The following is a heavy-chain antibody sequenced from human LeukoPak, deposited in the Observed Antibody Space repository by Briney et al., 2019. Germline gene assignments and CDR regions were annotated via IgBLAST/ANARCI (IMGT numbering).Heavy chain of an antibody. V-gene: IGHV3-23*01. CDR3: ANAGYSSGWYKPENWYFDL. Sequence: PGGSLRLSCAASGFTFSSYAMSWVRQTPGKGLEWVSAISGSGGSTYYADSVKGRFTISRDNSKNTLYLQTNSLRAEDTAVYYCANAGYSSGWYKPENWYFDLWGRGTLVTVSS. D-gene: IGHD6-19*01. CDR2: ISGSGGST. CDR1: GFTFSSYA. J-gene: IGHJ2*01.